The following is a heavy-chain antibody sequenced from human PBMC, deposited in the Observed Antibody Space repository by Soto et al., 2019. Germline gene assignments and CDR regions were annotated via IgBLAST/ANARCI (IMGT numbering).Heavy chain of an antibody. J-gene: IGHJ4*02. CDR3: ASAERQGPDSSGWRYFDY. V-gene: IGHV4-59*01. Sequence: QVQLQESGPGLVKPSETLSLTCTVSGGSISSYYWSWIRQPPGKGLEWIGYIYYSGSTNYNPSLKSRVTISVDTSKNQFSLKLSSVTAADTAVYYCASAERQGPDSSGWRYFDYWGQGTLVTVSS. CDR1: GGSISSYY. CDR2: IYYSGST. D-gene: IGHD6-19*01.